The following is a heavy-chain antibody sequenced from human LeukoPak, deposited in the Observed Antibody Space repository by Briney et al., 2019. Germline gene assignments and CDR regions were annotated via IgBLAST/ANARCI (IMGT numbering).Heavy chain of an antibody. V-gene: IGHV4-38-2*01. CDR2: IYYSGST. CDR3: ARHRATIPPDY. J-gene: IGHJ4*02. CDR1: GYSITSSSW. D-gene: IGHD5-24*01. Sequence: SDTLSLTCAVSGYSITSSSWWGWIRQPPGKGLEWIGSIYYSGSTYYNPSLKSRVTISVDTSKNQFSLKLSSVTAADTAVYYCARHRATIPPDYWGQGTLVTVSS.